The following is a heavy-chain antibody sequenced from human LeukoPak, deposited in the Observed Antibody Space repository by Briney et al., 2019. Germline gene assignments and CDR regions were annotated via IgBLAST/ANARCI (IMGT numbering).Heavy chain of an antibody. CDR2: ISTSGSTI. CDR3: AELGITMIGGV. D-gene: IGHD3-10*02. Sequence: GGSLRLSCAASGFTFSSYEVNWVRQAPGKGLEWVSYISTSGSTIYYADSVKGRFTISRDNAKNSLYLQMNSLRAEDTAVYYCAELGITMIGGVWGKGTTVTISS. J-gene: IGHJ6*04. V-gene: IGHV3-48*03. CDR1: GFTFSSYE.